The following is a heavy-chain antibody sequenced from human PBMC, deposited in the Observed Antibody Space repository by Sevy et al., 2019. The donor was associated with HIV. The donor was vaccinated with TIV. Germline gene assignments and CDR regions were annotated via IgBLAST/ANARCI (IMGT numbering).Heavy chain of an antibody. Sequence: GGSLRLSCAGSGFSFKNVWMTWVRQTPGKGLEWVGHAKRKSDGGSIDYGSPVNGRFTISRDDSKDMLYLQMSSLKTEDTGVYYCATVLGAGAAGGFEIWGQGTMVTVSS. CDR1: GFSFKNVW. CDR3: ATVLGAGAAGGFEI. D-gene: IGHD1-26*01. J-gene: IGHJ3*02. V-gene: IGHV3-15*01. CDR2: AKRKSDGGSI.